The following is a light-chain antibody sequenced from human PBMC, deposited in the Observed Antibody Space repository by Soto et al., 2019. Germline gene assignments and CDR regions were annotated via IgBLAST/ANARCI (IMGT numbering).Light chain of an antibody. CDR2: LGS. CDR1: QSLLHRNGYTY. J-gene: IGKJ4*01. V-gene: IGKV2-28*01. Sequence: DIVMTQSPLSLPVTPGEPASMSCRSSQSLLHRNGYTYLDWYLQKPGQSPQLLMYLGSNRAPGVPDRFSGSGSGTDFTLKISRVEAGDVGVYYCMQSLESRTFGGGTKVEIK. CDR3: MQSLESRT.